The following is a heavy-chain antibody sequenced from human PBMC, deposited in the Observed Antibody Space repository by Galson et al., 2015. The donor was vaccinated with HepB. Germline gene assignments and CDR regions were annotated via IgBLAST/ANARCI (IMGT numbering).Heavy chain of an antibody. CDR1: EFSLSSSGVD. V-gene: IGHV2-5*01. CDR3: AHSFFPPYSSGREGPFDY. D-gene: IGHD3-22*01. CDR2: IYWNDDD. J-gene: IGHJ4*02. Sequence: PALVKPTQTLTLTCTFSEFSLSSSGVDVGWIRQPPGKALEWLALIYWNDDDHYSPSLKSRLTITKDTSKNQVVLTMTNMDPVDTATYYCAHSFFPPYSSGREGPFDYWGQGTLVTASS.